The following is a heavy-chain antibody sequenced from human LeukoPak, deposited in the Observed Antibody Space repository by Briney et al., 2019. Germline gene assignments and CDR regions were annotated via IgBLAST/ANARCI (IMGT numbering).Heavy chain of an antibody. Sequence: ASVKVSCKASGYTFTSYGISWVRQALGQGLEWMGWISAYNGNTNYAQKLQGRVTMTTDTSTSTAYMELRSLRSDDTAVYYCARDLRVRGVIRVFDYWGQGTLVTVSS. V-gene: IGHV1-18*01. CDR1: GYTFTSYG. J-gene: IGHJ4*02. CDR3: ARDLRVRGVIRVFDY. D-gene: IGHD3-10*01. CDR2: ISAYNGNT.